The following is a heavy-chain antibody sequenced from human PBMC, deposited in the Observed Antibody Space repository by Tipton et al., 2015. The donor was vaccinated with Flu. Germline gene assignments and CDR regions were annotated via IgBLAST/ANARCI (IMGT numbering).Heavy chain of an antibody. D-gene: IGHD6-13*01. CDR1: GYTFTSYY. CDR3: ARLPLGSSWLERLNWFDP. J-gene: IGHJ5*02. Sequence: QLVQSGAEVKKPGASVKVSCKASGYTFTSYYMHWVRQAPGQGLEWTGIINPSGGSTSYAQKFQGRVTMTRDTSKNQFSLKLSSVAAADTAVYYCARLPLGSSWLERLNWFDPWGQGTLVTVSS. V-gene: IGHV1-46*01. CDR2: INPSGGST.